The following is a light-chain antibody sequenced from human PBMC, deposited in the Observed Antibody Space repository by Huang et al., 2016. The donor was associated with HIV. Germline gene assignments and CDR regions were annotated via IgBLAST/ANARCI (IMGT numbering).Light chain of an antibody. Sequence: EIVLTQSPATLSLSPGDRATLSGRASQSIGNFLAWYQQKPGQVPRLLIYDTSNRATGSPARFSGSGSGTDFTLTISSLEPEDFAVYYCQQRVSGLTFGGGTKVEVK. J-gene: IGKJ4*01. CDR3: QQRVSGLT. CDR1: QSIGNF. CDR2: DTS. V-gene: IGKV3-11*01.